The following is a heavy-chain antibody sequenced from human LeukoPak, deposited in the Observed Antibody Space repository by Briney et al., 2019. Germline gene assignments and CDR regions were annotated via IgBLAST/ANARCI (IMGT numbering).Heavy chain of an antibody. D-gene: IGHD3-3*01. CDR3: ARSVTDFWSGYLIQDYYYGMDV. CDR1: GYTSTSYG. Sequence: ASVKVSCKASGYTSTSYGISWVRQAPGQGLEWMGWISAYNGNTNYAQKLQGRVTMTTDTSTSTAYMELRSLRSDDTAVYYCARSVTDFWSGYLIQDYYYGMDVWGQGTTVTVSS. J-gene: IGHJ6*02. V-gene: IGHV1-18*01. CDR2: ISAYNGNT.